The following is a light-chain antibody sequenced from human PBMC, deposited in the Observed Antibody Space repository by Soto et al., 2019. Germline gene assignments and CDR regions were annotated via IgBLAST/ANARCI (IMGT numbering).Light chain of an antibody. CDR2: GAS. V-gene: IGKV3-20*01. Sequence: EIVLTQSPGTLSLSPGERATLSCRASQFISNSLAWYQQRPGQPPRLLIYGASSRATGIPDRFSGSGSGTDFTLTISRLEPEDFAVYYCQQYGSSPWTFGQGTKVDIK. CDR3: QQYGSSPWT. J-gene: IGKJ1*01. CDR1: QFISNS.